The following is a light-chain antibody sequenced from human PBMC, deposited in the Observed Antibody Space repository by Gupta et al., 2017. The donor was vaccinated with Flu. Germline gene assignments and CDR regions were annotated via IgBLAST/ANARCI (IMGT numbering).Light chain of an antibody. CDR1: SGNIAGNF. J-gene: IGLJ3*02. CDR2: EDN. CDR3: QSYDSTNLWV. Sequence: NFMLTQPHSVSGSPGKTVSISCTRSSGNIAGNFVQWYQQRPGSSPIIVIYEDNQRPSGVPDRFSGSIDRSSNSASPTISGLETEDEAYYYCQSYDSTNLWVFGGGTVLTVL. V-gene: IGLV6-57*01.